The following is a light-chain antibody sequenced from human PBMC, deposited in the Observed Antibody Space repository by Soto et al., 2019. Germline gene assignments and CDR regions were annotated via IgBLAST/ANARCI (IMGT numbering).Light chain of an antibody. CDR1: QSVSSSN. CDR3: QQYGSSSWT. CDR2: GAS. V-gene: IGKV3-20*01. J-gene: IGKJ1*01. Sequence: EIVLTQSPGTLSLSPGERATLSCRASQSVSSSNLAWYQQKPGQAPRLLIYGASSRATGIPDRFSGSESGTDFTLTISRLEPEDFAVYYCQQYGSSSWTFGQGTKVDIK.